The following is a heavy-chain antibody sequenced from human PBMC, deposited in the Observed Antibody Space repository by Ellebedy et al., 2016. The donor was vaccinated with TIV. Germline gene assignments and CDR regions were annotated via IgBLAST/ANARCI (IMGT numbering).Heavy chain of an antibody. CDR1: GFTFGDAY. Sequence: GESLKISXAASGFTFGDAYMAWIRQAPGKGPEWISYISSSSADTNYADSVKGRFTVSRDNGKSSLYLQMNSLRVEDTAVYYCAKGEKGYNWNYFEYWGQGNLVTVSS. D-gene: IGHD1-20*01. CDR2: ISSSSADT. J-gene: IGHJ4*02. V-gene: IGHV3-11*03. CDR3: AKGEKGYNWNYFEY.